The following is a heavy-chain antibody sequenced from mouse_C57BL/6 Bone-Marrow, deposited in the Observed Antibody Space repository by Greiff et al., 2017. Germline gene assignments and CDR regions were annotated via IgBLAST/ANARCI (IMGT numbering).Heavy chain of an antibody. V-gene: IGHV5-4*03. CDR1: GFTFSSYA. CDR2: ISDGGSYT. J-gene: IGHJ3*01. CDR3: ARKGSNSAWFAY. Sequence: EVKLVESGGGLVKPGGSLKLSCAASGFTFSSYAMSWVRQTPEKRLEWVATISDGGSYTYYPDNVKGRFTISRDNAKNHLYLQMSHLKSEDTAMYYCARKGSNSAWFAYWGQETLVTVSA. D-gene: IGHD2-5*01.